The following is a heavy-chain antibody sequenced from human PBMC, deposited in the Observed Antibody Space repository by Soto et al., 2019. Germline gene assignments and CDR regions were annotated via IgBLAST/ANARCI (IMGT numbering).Heavy chain of an antibody. D-gene: IGHD3-9*01. J-gene: IGHJ6*02. V-gene: IGHV3-30*18. Sequence: QVQLVESGVGVVQPGRSLRLSCAASEFTFSSFGMHWVRQAPGKWLEWGAVMSLDGNSKYYADSMKGRFIMSRENSKNTLYLEMSSLRAEDTAVDYCAKDKGRSLTGGMGVWGPGTTATVSS. CDR1: EFTFSSFG. CDR3: AKDKGRSLTGGMGV. CDR2: MSLDGNSK.